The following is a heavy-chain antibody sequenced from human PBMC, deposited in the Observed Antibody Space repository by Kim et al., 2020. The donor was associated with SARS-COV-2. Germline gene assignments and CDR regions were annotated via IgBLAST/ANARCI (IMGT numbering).Heavy chain of an antibody. D-gene: IGHD3-16*01. J-gene: IGHJ4*02. CDR3: ATHKRFADYVDY. CDR2: IHDSGNT. CDR1: GGSISNNYYF. Sequence: SESLSLTCTVSGGSISNNYYFWVWIRQSPGKGLEWIGSIHDSGNTYYNPSPGGRVTITEHMSKNQFSLKLSSVTAAATAVYYSATHKRFADYVDYWGQGT. V-gene: IGHV4-39*01.